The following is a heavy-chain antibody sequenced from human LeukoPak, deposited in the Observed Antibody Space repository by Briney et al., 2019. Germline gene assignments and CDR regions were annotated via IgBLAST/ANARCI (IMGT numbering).Heavy chain of an antibody. D-gene: IGHD2-2*01. CDR2: IYHSGST. V-gene: IGHV4-4*02. J-gene: IGHJ4*02. CDR1: GGSISSSNW. Sequence: PSGTLSLTCAVSGGSISSSNWWSWVRQPPGKGLEWIGEIYHSGSTNYSPSLKSRVTISVDKSKNQFSLKLSSVTAADTAVYYCARDAPYCSSTSCPPGYWGQGTLVTVSS. CDR3: ARDAPYCSSTSCPPGY.